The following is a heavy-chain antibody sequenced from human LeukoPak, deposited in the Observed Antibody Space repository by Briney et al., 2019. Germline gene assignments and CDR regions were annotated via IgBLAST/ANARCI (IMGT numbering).Heavy chain of an antibody. D-gene: IGHD2-15*01. CDR2: IYYSRST. J-gene: IGHJ4*02. CDR1: GGSINNYY. V-gene: IGHV4-59*08. Sequence: SETLSLTCTVSGGSINNYYWNWIRQPPGKGLEWVGYIYYSRSTNYNPSLESRVTISVDTSKNQFSLQLSSVTAADTAVYYCARGPVRWTPDYWGQGTLVTVSS. CDR3: ARGPVRWTPDY.